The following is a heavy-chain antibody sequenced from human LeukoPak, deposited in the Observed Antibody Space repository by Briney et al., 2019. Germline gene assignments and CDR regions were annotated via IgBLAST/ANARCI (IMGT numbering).Heavy chain of an antibody. CDR3: ARDSYYDFWSGYYNGFDY. D-gene: IGHD3-3*01. J-gene: IGHJ4*02. CDR2: ISYDGSNK. CDR1: GFTLSSYA. V-gene: IGHV3-30-3*01. Sequence: GRSLRLSCAASGFTLSSYAMHWVRQAPGKGLEWVAVISYDGSNKYYADSVKGRFTISRDNSKNTLYLQMNSLRAEDTAVYYCARDSYYDFWSGYYNGFDYWGQGTLVTVSS.